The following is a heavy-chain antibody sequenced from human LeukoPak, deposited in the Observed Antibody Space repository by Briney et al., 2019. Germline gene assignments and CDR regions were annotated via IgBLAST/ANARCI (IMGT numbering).Heavy chain of an antibody. J-gene: IGHJ4*02. V-gene: IGHV4-34*01. CDR1: GGSFSGYY. CDR2: INHSGST. Sequence: SETLSLTCAVYGGSFSGYYWSWIRQPPGKGLEWIGEINHSGSTNYNPSLKSRVTISVDTSKNQFSLKLSSVAAADTAVYYCARGRSLDYWGQGALVTVSS. CDR3: ARGRSLDY. D-gene: IGHD1-26*01.